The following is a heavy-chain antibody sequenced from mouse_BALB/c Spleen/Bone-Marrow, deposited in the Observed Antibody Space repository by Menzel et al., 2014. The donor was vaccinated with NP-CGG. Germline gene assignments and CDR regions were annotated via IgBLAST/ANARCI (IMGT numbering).Heavy chain of an antibody. Sequence: VQLVESGAELMRPGSSVNISCKASGYAFSNYGMNWVKQRPGQGLEWIGQIYPGDGDTNYNGKFKGRVTLTADKSSSTAYMQLSSLTSEDSAVYFCASVYDYGRGYAMDYWGQGTSVTVSS. CDR3: ASVYDYGRGYAMDY. V-gene: IGHV1-80*01. CDR1: GYAFSNYG. J-gene: IGHJ4*01. D-gene: IGHD2-4*01. CDR2: IYPGDGDT.